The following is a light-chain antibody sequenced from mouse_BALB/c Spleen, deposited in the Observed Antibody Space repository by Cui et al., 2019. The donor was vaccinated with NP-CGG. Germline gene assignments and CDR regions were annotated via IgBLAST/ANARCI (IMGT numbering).Light chain of an antibody. CDR2: GTN. CDR1: TGAVTTSNY. Sequence: QAVVTQESALTTSPGETVTPTCPSSTGAVTTSNYANWVQEEPDHLFTGLIGGTNNRAPGVPARFSGSLIGDKAALTITGAQTEDEAIYFCALWYSNHWVFGGGTKLTVL. V-gene: IGLV1*01. J-gene: IGLJ1*01. CDR3: ALWYSNHWV.